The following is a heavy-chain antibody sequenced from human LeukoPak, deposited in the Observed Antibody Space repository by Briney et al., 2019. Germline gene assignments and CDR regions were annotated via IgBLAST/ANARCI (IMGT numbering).Heavy chain of an antibody. V-gene: IGHV3-33*08. CDR3: ARGYSYGYDY. CDR1: GGSISSYY. CDR2: IWYDGSNK. J-gene: IGHJ4*02. Sequence: LSLTCTVSGGSISSYYWSWIRQPPGKGLEWVAVIWYDGSNKYYADSVKGRFTISRDNSKNTLYLQMNSLRAEDTAVYYCARGYSYGYDYWGQGTLVTVSS. D-gene: IGHD5-18*01.